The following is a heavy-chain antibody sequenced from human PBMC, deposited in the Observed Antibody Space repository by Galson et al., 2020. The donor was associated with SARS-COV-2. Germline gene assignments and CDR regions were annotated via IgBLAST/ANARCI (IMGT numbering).Heavy chain of an antibody. D-gene: IGHD3-16*02. CDR1: GVSISDYY. CDR3: AGGMYDSFWGSYRPMFNWFDP. CDR2: IYHSGVS. Sequence: ETSETLSLTCTVSGVSISDYYWSWIRQSPGKGLEWIGYIYHSGVSNYNPALKSRVTMSLDTSLNHFSLNLSSVTAADTAVYYCAGGMYDSFWGSYRPMFNWFDPWGQGTLVTVSS. J-gene: IGHJ5*02. V-gene: IGHV4-59*08.